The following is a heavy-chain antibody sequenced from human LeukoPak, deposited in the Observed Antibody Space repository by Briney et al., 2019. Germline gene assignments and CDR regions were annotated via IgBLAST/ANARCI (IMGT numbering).Heavy chain of an antibody. CDR3: AREPPRYSYGSYYFDY. D-gene: IGHD5-18*01. V-gene: IGHV1-18*01. CDR2: ISAYNGNT. Sequence: APVKVSCKASGYTFTSYGISWVRQAPGQGLEWMGWISAYNGNTNYAQKLQGRVTMTTDTSTSTAYMELRSLRSDDTAVYYCAREPPRYSYGSYYFDYWGQGTLVTVSS. J-gene: IGHJ4*02. CDR1: GYTFTSYG.